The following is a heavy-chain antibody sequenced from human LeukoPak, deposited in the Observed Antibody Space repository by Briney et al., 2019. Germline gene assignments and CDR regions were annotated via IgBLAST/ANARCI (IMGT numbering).Heavy chain of an antibody. Sequence: PGGSLRLSWAGSGFTFSSYWMRWVRQAAGKGLGWVANIKQDGSVKYYVDSVKGRFTISSDNAKNSLYLQMNSLRAEDTAAYYCARVGGRQLVKDYFDYWGQGTLVTVSS. CDR2: IKQDGSVK. D-gene: IGHD6-13*01. CDR3: ARVGGRQLVKDYFDY. CDR1: GFTFSSYW. J-gene: IGHJ4*02. V-gene: IGHV3-7*03.